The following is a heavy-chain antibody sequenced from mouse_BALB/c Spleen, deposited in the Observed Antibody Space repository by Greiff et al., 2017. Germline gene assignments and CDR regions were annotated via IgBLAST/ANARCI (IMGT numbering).Heavy chain of an antibody. J-gene: IGHJ3*01. V-gene: IGHV3-2*02. CDR3: ANHYGSSYDGFAY. D-gene: IGHD1-1*01. CDR2: ISYSGST. Sequence: EVKLMESGPGLVKPSQSLSLTCTVTGYSITSDYAWNWIRQFPGNKLEWMGYISYSGSTSYNPSLKSRISITRDTSKNQFFLQLNSVTTEDTATYYCANHYGSSYDGFAYWGQGTLVTVSA. CDR1: GYSITSDYA.